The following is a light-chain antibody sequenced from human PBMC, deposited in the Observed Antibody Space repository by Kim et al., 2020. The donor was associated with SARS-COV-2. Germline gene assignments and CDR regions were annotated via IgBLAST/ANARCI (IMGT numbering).Light chain of an antibody. CDR2: DDT. J-gene: IGLJ1*01. Sequence: STGQTASISCSVDKLRDRYTSWYQQKPGQSPVLVIYDDTKRPSGIPERFSGSNPGNTATLTISGTQAMDEADYYCQAWDSSTFYVFGTGTKVTVL. CDR3: QAWDSSTFYV. V-gene: IGLV3-1*01. CDR1: KLRDRY.